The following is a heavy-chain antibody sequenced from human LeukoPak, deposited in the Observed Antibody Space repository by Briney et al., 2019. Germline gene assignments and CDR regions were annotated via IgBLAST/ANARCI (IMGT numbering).Heavy chain of an antibody. CDR3: ARASTYYYDSSGYPFDY. V-gene: IGHV3-48*04. CDR1: GFTFSSYS. CDR2: ISSSSSTI. Sequence: GGSLRLSCAASGFTFSSYSMNWVRQAPGKGLEWVSYISSSSSTIYYADSVKGRFTISRDNAKNSLYLQMNSLRAEDTAVYYCARASTYYYDSSGYPFDYWGQGTLVTVSS. J-gene: IGHJ4*02. D-gene: IGHD3-22*01.